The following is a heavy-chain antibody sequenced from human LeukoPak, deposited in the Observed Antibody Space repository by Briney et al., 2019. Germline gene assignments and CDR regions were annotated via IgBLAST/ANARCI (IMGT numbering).Heavy chain of an antibody. D-gene: IGHD2-2*01. CDR3: AREYCTTTICYPSGGHYDS. J-gene: IGHJ4*02. V-gene: IGHV4-4*07. CDR2: VYPTGST. Sequence: SETLSLTCTVSGGSISSHYWSWIRQPAGKGLEYIGRVYPTGSTNDNPSLKGRVAMSVDTSKNQFSLRLNSVTAADTAVYYCAREYCTTTICYPSGGHYDSWGQGTLVTVSS. CDR1: GGSISSHY.